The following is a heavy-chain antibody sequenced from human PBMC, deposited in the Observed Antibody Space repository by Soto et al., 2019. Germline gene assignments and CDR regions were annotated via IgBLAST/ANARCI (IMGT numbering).Heavy chain of an antibody. CDR1: GFTFNSFA. V-gene: IGHV3-23*01. CDR3: AKRPICGVSSLFDY. Sequence: EVQLLESGGGLVQPGGSLRLSCAASGFTFNSFAMSWVRQAPGKGLEWVAAIRGGGDTTYYADSVKGRFTISRDNSKNTLYLQMNSLTAEDTAVYYCAKRPICGVSSLFDYWGQGTLVTVSS. D-gene: IGHD3-3*01. J-gene: IGHJ4*02. CDR2: IRGGGDTT.